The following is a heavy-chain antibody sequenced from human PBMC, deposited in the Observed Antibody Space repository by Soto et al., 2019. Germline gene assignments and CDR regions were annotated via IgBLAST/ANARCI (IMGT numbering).Heavy chain of an antibody. CDR2: IYHSGST. J-gene: IGHJ4*02. CDR1: GGSISRYY. Sequence: LSLTCTVSGGSISRYYWSWIRQPPGKGLEWIGYIYHSGSTYYNPSLKSRVTISVDRSKNQFSLKLSSVTAADTAVYYCAAGGGLPRYYWGQGTLVTVSS. CDR3: AAGGGLPRYY. D-gene: IGHD5-12*01. V-gene: IGHV4-59*04.